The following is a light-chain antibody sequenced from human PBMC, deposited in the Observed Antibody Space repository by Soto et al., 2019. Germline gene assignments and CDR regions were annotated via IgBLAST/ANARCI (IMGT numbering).Light chain of an antibody. CDR3: SSYTTRSTVV. CDR1: SSDVGGYNY. V-gene: IGLV2-14*03. J-gene: IGLJ2*01. Sequence: QSALTQPASVSGSPGQSITISCTGTSSDVGGYNYVSWYQQHPGKAPKLMIFDVRSRPSGVSNRFSGSKSGNTASLTISGLQPEDEAHYYCSSYTTRSTVVFGGGTKVTVL. CDR2: DVR.